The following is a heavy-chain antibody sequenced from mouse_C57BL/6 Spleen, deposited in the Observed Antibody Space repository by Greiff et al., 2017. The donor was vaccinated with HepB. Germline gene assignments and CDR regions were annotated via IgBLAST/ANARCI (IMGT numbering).Heavy chain of an antibody. CDR1: GYSFTGYY. CDR3: ARRELRDPFDY. D-gene: IGHD3-2*02. J-gene: IGHJ2*01. CDR2: INPSTGGT. Sequence: VQLQQSGPELVKPGASVKISCKASGYSFTGYYMNWVKQSPEKSLEWIGEINPSTGGTTYNQKFKAKATLTVDKSSSTAYMQLKSLTSEDSAVYYCARRELRDPFDYWGQGTTLTVSS. V-gene: IGHV1-42*01.